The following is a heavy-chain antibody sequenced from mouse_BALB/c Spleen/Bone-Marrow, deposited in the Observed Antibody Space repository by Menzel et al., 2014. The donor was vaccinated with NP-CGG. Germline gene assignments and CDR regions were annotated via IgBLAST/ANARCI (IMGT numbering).Heavy chain of an antibody. Sequence: VQLQQSGAELVRPGSSVKISCKASGYAFSRSWMNWVKQRPGQGLEWIGQIYPGDDDTNYSGKFKGRATLTADKSSGTAYMQPSSLTSEDSAVYFCAGSTPLAYWGQVTLVTVSA. V-gene: IGHV1-80*01. CDR1: GYAFSRSW. D-gene: IGHD1-1*01. CDR3: AGSTPLAY. J-gene: IGHJ3*01. CDR2: IYPGDDDT.